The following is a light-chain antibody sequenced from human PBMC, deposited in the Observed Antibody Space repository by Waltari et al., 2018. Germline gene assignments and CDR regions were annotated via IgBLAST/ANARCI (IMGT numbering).Light chain of an antibody. Sequence: QSVLTQPPPASETPGQRVIIPCSGSISNLGSNYLSWYQQLPGTAPKLLISRNNQRPSGVPDRFSGSKSGTSASLAISGLRSEDEGVYYCASWDESHYVFGSGTRVTVV. CDR3: ASWDESHYV. J-gene: IGLJ1*01. CDR2: RNN. V-gene: IGLV1-47*01. CDR1: ISNLGSNY.